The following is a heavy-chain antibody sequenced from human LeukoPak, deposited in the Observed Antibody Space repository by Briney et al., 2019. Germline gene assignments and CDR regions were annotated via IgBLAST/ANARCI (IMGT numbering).Heavy chain of an antibody. CDR3: ARLGLGAFDI. CDR1: GYSFTNYW. D-gene: IGHD3-16*01. V-gene: IGHV5-51*01. CDR2: VYPGDSDT. Sequence: GESLKISCKASGYSFTNYWIGWVRQMPGKGLEWMGIVYPGDSDTRYSPSFQGQVTVSGDKSISTAYLQWSSLKASDTAMYYCARLGLGAFDIWGQGTMVTVSS. J-gene: IGHJ3*02.